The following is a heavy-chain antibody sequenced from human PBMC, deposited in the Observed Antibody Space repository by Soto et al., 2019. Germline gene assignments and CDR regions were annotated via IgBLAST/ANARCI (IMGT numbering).Heavy chain of an antibody. CDR2: IYYSGST. J-gene: IGHJ4*02. D-gene: IGHD3-3*01. V-gene: IGHV4-30-4*01. CDR3: AGTKSYDFWSGYYRTPHLFDY. Sequence: PSETLSLTCTVSGGSISSGDYYWSWIRQPPGKGLEWIGYIYYSGSTYYNPSLKSRVTISVDTSKNQFSLKLSSVTAADTAVYYCAGTKSYDFWSGYYRTPHLFDYWGQGTLVTVSS. CDR1: GGSISSGDYY.